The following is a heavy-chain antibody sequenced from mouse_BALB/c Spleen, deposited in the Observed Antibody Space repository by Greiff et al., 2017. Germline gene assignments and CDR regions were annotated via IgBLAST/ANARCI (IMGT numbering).Heavy chain of an antibody. CDR2: INPSNGGT. Sequence: QVQLQQPGAELVKPGASVKLSCKASGYTFTSYYMYWVKQRPGQGLEWIGGINPSNGGTNFNEKFKDKATLTADKSSSTAYMQLSSLTSEDSAVYYCARGNYDYDPAYWGQGTLVTVSA. CDR3: ARGNYDYDPAY. V-gene: IGHV1S81*02. CDR1: GYTFTSYY. D-gene: IGHD2-4*01. J-gene: IGHJ3*01.